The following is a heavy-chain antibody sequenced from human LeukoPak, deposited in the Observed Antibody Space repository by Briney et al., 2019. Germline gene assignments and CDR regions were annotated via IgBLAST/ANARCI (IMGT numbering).Heavy chain of an antibody. CDR2: IYYSGST. CDR3: ARDRVVVVDY. D-gene: IGHD2-15*01. CDR1: GGSISSSSYY. J-gene: IGHJ4*02. V-gene: IGHV4-39*07. Sequence: PSETLSLTCTVSGGSISSSSYYWGWFRQPPGKGLEWIGSIYYSGSTYYNPSLKSRVTISVDTSKNQFSLKLSSVTAADTAVYYCARDRVVVVDYWGQGTLVTVSS.